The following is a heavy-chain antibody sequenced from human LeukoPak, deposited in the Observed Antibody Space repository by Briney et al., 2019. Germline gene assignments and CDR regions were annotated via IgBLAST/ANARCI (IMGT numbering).Heavy chain of an antibody. CDR2: IHYSGST. D-gene: IGHD5-18*01. CDR3: ARVDSYGYFQDY. Sequence: PSQTLSLTCTVSGDSITSDDSYWSWICQPPGKGLEWIGYIHYSGSTFYNPSLKSRVTISVDRSKNQFSLKLSSVTAADTAVYYCARVDSYGYFQDYWGQGTLVTVSS. J-gene: IGHJ4*02. V-gene: IGHV4-30-4*08. CDR1: GDSITSDDSY.